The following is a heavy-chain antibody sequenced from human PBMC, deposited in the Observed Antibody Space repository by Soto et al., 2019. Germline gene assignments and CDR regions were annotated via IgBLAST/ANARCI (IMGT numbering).Heavy chain of an antibody. CDR3: ARGAFCGGAPGCRDMDV. Sequence: QIQRVQSGGEVKKPGASVKVSCRSSGYTFISHSITWVRQAPGQGLEWMGRISAYNGNTNYAQKLQGRVTMTTDTSTNTAYMELRSLRSDDTAVYYCARGAFCGGAPGCRDMDVWGQGTTVTVSS. CDR1: GYTFISHS. J-gene: IGHJ6*02. D-gene: IGHD2-21*01. CDR2: ISAYNGNT. V-gene: IGHV1-18*01.